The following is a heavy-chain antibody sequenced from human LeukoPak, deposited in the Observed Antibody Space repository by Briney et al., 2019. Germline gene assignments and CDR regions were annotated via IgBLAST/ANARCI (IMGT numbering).Heavy chain of an antibody. D-gene: IGHD3-22*01. Sequence: SETLSLTCTVSGYSISSGYYWGWTRQPPGKGLEWIGSIYRSGSTYYNPSLKSRVTISVDTSKNQSSLKLSSVTAADTAVYYCASFNYYDNSGYYYVLEAFDIWGQGTMVTVSS. CDR2: IYRSGST. J-gene: IGHJ3*02. CDR1: GYSISSGYY. CDR3: ASFNYYDNSGYYYVLEAFDI. V-gene: IGHV4-38-2*02.